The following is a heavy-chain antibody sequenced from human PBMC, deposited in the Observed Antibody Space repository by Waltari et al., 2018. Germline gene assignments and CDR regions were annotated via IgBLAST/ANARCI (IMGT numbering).Heavy chain of an antibody. Sequence: QVQLQESGPGLVKSSETLSLTCTISGGSIRSYYCSWIRQPAGKGLEWIGRIYSSGSNNYSPSLDSRVSMSIDTSTNQFSLKLKSVTAADTAIYYCTRERRQLELVASFDVWGHGTKVSVSS. CDR3: TRERRQLELVASFDV. CDR1: GGSIRSYY. V-gene: IGHV4-4*07. J-gene: IGHJ3*01. D-gene: IGHD1-1*01. CDR2: IYSSGSN.